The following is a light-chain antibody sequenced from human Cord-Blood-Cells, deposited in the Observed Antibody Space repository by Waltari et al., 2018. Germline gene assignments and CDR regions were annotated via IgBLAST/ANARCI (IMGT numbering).Light chain of an antibody. CDR2: SNN. CDR3: AAWDDSLNGWV. Sequence: QSVLTQPPPASGTPGQRVTIPCSGSSSNIGSNTVNWYQQLPGTAPKLLIYSNNQRPSGVPDRFSGSKSGTSASLAISGLQSEDEADYYCAAWDDSLNGWVFGGGTKLTVL. CDR1: SSNIGSNT. V-gene: IGLV1-44*01. J-gene: IGLJ3*02.